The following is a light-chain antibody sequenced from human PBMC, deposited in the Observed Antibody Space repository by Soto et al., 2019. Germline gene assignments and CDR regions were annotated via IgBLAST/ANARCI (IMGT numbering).Light chain of an antibody. Sequence: QSVLTQPASVSGSPGQSITISCTGTSCDVGGYNLASWYQQHPGKAPKLIIFAAIKRPSGVPNRFSGSRSGTTASLTITGLQAEDEADYYCCSYAGSSTVYVFGTGTKVTVL. CDR1: SCDVGGYNL. CDR2: AAI. CDR3: CSYAGSSTVYV. V-gene: IGLV2-23*01. J-gene: IGLJ1*01.